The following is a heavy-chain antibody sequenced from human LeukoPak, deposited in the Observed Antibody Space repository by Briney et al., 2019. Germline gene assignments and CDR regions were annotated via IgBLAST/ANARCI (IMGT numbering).Heavy chain of an antibody. CDR1: GFTFDDYA. V-gene: IGHV3-43D*04. CDR2: ISWDGGST. D-gene: IGHD6-13*01. J-gene: IGHJ6*04. Sequence: GGSLRLSCAASGFTFDDYAMHWVRQAPGKGLEWVSLISWDGGSTYYADSVKGRFTISRDNSKNSLCLQMNSLRAEDTALYYCAKDLYSSSYYYYYGMDVWGKGTTVTVSS. CDR3: AKDLYSSSYYYYYGMDV.